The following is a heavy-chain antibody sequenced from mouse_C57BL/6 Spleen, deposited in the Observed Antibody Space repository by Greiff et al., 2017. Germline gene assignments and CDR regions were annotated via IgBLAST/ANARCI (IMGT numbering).Heavy chain of an antibody. Sequence: VHLVESGPELVKPGASVKISCKASGYAFSSSWMTWVKQRPGKGLEWIGRIYPGDGDTNYNGKFKSKATLTADKSSSTAYMQLISLTFEDSAVYFCARSLGNLFFAYWGQGTLVTVSA. CDR3: ARSLGNLFFAY. V-gene: IGHV1-82*01. D-gene: IGHD6-2*01. CDR2: IYPGDGDT. CDR1: GYAFSSSW. J-gene: IGHJ3*01.